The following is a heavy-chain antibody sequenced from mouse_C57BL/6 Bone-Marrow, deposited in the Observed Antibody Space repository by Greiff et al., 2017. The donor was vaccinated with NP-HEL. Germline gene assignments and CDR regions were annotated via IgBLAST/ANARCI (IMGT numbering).Heavy chain of an antibody. CDR3: ARAYYSNYWYFDV. V-gene: IGHV2-6*03. CDR1: GFSLTSYG. Sequence: QVQLQQSGPGLVAPSQSLSITCTVSGFSLTSYGVHWVRQPPGKGLEWLVVIWSDGSTTYNSALKSRLSISKDNSKSQVFLKMNSLQTDDTAMYYCARAYYSNYWYFDVWGTGTTVTVSS. CDR2: IWSDGST. D-gene: IGHD2-5*01. J-gene: IGHJ1*03.